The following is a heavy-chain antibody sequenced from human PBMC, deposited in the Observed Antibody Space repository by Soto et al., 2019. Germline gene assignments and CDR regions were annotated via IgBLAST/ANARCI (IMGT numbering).Heavy chain of an antibody. D-gene: IGHD1-1*01. CDR2: IIPLFGTT. CDR3: ARGLDTTVAHSHN. Sequence: QVQLVQSGAEVKKPGSSVKVSCKASGGTFSSFAISWVRQAPGQGLEWMGDIIPLFGTTNYAQTFQGRVTITADESTNTAYMELRSLRSNDTAVYYCARGLDTTVAHSHNWGQGTLVTVSS. V-gene: IGHV1-69*01. J-gene: IGHJ4*02. CDR1: GGTFSSFA.